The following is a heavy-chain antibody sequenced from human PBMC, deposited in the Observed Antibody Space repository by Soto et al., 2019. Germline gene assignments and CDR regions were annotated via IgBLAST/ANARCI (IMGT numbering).Heavy chain of an antibody. CDR2: INPNSGGT. CDR1: GYTFTSYD. CDR3: ARARPYCSGGSCYSGNWFDP. D-gene: IGHD2-15*01. V-gene: IGHV1-2*04. Sequence: QVQLVQSGAEVKKPGASVKVSCKASGYTFTSYDINWVRQAPGQGLEWMGWINPNSGGTNYAQKFQGWVTMTRDTSISTAYMELSRLRSDDTAVYYCARARPYCSGGSCYSGNWFDPWGQGTLVTVSS. J-gene: IGHJ5*02.